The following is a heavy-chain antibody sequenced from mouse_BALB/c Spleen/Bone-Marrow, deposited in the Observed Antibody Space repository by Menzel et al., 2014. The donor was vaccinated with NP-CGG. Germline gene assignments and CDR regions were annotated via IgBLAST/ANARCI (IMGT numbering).Heavy chain of an antibody. Sequence: VQLQESGAQVAKPGASVKMSCKASGYTFTSYWMHWVEQRPGQGLEWIGYINPITGYTEYNQKFKDKATLTADKSSSAAYMQLSSLTSEDSAVYYGAGNYDYDGGYCAMDYWGQGTSVTVSS. D-gene: IGHD2-4*01. J-gene: IGHJ4*01. CDR2: INPITGYT. CDR1: GYTFTSYW. CDR3: AGNYDYDGGYCAMDY. V-gene: IGHV1-7*01.